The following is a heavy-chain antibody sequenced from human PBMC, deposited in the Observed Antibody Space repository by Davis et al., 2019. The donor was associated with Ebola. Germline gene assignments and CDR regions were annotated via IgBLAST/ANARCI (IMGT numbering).Heavy chain of an antibody. J-gene: IGHJ6*02. V-gene: IGHV5-51*01. CDR3: ARFEQQLDGGVYYYYGMDV. CDR1: GYSFTSYW. CDR2: IYPGDSDT. D-gene: IGHD6-13*01. Sequence: PGGSLRLSCKGSGYSFTSYWIGWVRQMPGKGLEWMGIIYPGDSDTRYSPSFQGQVTISADKSISTAYLQWSSLKASDTAMYYCARFEQQLDGGVYYYYGMDVWGQGTTVTVSS.